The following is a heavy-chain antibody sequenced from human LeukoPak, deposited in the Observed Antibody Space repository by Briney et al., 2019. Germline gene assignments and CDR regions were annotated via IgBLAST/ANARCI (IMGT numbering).Heavy chain of an antibody. CDR2: IYTSGST. D-gene: IGHD3-22*01. V-gene: IGHV4-4*07. J-gene: IGHJ5*01. Sequence: SETLSLTCTVSGGSISSYYWSWIRQPAGKGLEWIGRIYTSGSTNYNPSLKSRVTMSVDTSKNQFSLKLSSVTAADTAVYYCARELYYYDSSGFDYWGHGTLVTVSS. CDR1: GGSISSYY. CDR3: ARELYYYDSSGFDY.